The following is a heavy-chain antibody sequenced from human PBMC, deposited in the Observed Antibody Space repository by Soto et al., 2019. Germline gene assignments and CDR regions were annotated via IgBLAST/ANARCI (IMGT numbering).Heavy chain of an antibody. CDR2: SSPRGDTI. Sequence: TGGSLRLSCVASGFSLANYPMNWVRHTPGKGLEWISYSSPRGDTIYYADSVEGRFTISRDNARNSLSLHMSSLRDEDSALYYCAKGPHTNVGWPYYFESWGQGTTVTVSS. D-gene: IGHD3-9*01. V-gene: IGHV3-48*02. J-gene: IGHJ6*02. CDR3: AKGPHTNVGWPYYFES. CDR1: GFSLANYP.